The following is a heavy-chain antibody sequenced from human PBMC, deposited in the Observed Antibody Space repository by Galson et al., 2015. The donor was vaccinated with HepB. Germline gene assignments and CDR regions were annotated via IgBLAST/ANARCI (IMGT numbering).Heavy chain of an antibody. Sequence: LRLSCAASGFTFSSYDMYWVRQVSGKGLEWVSGIAPGGDTYYPGSVKGRFTISRENAKNSLYLEMNSLRAGDTAVYYCARASGWYYFDSWGQGTLVTVSS. D-gene: IGHD6-19*01. CDR2: IAPGGDT. CDR1: GFTFSSYD. V-gene: IGHV3-13*04. J-gene: IGHJ4*02. CDR3: ARASGWYYFDS.